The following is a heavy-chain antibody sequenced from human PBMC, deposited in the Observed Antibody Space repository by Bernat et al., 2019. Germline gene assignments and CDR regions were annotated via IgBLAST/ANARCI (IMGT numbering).Heavy chain of an antibody. CDR3: ARLPYSSSWYGGGDYYYYGMDV. CDR2: IYYSGST. D-gene: IGHD6-13*01. CDR1: GGSISSYY. V-gene: IGHV4-59*08. Sequence: QVQLQESGPGLVKPSETLSLTCTVSGGSISSYYWSWIRQPPGKGLEWIGYIYYSGSTNYNPSLKSRVTISVDTSKNQFSLKLSSVTAADTAVYYCARLPYSSSWYGGGDYYYYGMDVWGQGTTVTVSS. J-gene: IGHJ6*02.